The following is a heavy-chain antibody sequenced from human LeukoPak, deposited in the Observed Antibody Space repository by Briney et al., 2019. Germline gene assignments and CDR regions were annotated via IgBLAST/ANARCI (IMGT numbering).Heavy chain of an antibody. J-gene: IGHJ4*02. Sequence: GGSLRLSCAASGFTFSSYGMHWVRQAPGKGLEWVAVIWYDGSNKYYADSVKGRFTISRDNSKNTLYLQKNSLRAEDTAVYYCAREKKSSGWYLFDYWGQGTLVTVSS. CDR3: AREKKSSGWYLFDY. CDR2: IWYDGSNK. V-gene: IGHV3-33*01. CDR1: GFTFSSYG. D-gene: IGHD6-19*01.